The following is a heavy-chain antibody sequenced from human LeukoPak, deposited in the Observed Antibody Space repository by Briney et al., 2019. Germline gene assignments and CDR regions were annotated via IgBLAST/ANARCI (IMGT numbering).Heavy chain of an antibody. V-gene: IGHV5-51*01. CDR2: IYPGDSDT. J-gene: IGHJ4*02. D-gene: IGHD2-15*01. CDR1: GYSINNYW. CDR3: ASLRYGSYETPTFDY. Sequence: GESLKISCKGSGYSINNYWIAWVRQMPGKGLEWMGIIYPGDSDTRYSPSFQGQVTISADKSISTAYLQWSSLKASDTAMYYCASLRYGSYETPTFDYWGQGTLVTVSS.